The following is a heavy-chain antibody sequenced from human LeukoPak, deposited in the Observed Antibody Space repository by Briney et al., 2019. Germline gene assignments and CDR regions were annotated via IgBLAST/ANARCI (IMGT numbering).Heavy chain of an antibody. CDR3: ARGTSNSGSYYFDY. CDR1: GGSISSGDSY. J-gene: IGHJ4*02. D-gene: IGHD3-10*01. Sequence: SETLSLTCTVSGGSISSGDSYWRWIRQPPGKGLEWIGYIYHSGSTYYNPSLKSRVTISIDTSNNQFSLKLSSVTAADTAVYYCARGTSNSGSYYFDYWGQGTLVTVSS. V-gene: IGHV4-30-4*01. CDR2: IYHSGST.